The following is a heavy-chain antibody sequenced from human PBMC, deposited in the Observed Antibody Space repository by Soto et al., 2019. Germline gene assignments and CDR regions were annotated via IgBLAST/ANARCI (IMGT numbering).Heavy chain of an antibody. CDR3: ARDGYYYYGMDV. V-gene: IGHV1-69*13. CDR2: IIPIFGTA. J-gene: IGHJ6*02. CDR1: GGTFSSYA. Sequence: SVKVSCKASGGTFSSYAISWVRQAPGQGLEWMGGIIPIFGTANYAQKFQGRVTITADESTSTAYMELSSLRSEDTAVYYCARDGYYYYGMDVWGQGTTVTVSS.